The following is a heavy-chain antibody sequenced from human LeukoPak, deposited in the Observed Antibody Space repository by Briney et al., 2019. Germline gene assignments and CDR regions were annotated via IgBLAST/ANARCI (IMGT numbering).Heavy chain of an antibody. Sequence: GGSLRLSCAASGFTLSSCSMNWVRQAPGKGLEWVSSISRSSGYIFYADSMKGRFTVYRDNAKNSLYLEMNTLRAEDTAVYYCARFPEGSSTWSIDFWGQGTLVTVSS. D-gene: IGHD6-13*01. CDR2: ISRSSGYI. CDR3: ARFPEGSSTWSIDF. CDR1: GFTLSSCS. J-gene: IGHJ4*02. V-gene: IGHV3-21*01.